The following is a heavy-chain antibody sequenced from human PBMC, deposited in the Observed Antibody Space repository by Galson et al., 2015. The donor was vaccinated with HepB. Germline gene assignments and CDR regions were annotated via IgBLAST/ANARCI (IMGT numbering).Heavy chain of an antibody. CDR3: VKAALSGDYALPYFDY. Sequence: SLRLSCAASGFTFSSYAMHWVRQAPGKGLEYVSAISSNGGSTYYADSVKGRFTISRDNSKNTLYLQMSSLRAEDTAVYYCVKAALSGDYALPYFDYWGQGTLVTVSS. V-gene: IGHV3-64D*06. CDR1: GFTFSSYA. J-gene: IGHJ4*02. D-gene: IGHD4-17*01. CDR2: ISSNGGST.